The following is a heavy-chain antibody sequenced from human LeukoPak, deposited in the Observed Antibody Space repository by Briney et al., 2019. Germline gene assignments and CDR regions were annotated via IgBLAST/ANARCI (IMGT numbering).Heavy chain of an antibody. CDR1: GGSISSSSYY. CDR3: ARDWTYSSSSGFDY. D-gene: IGHD6-6*01. V-gene: IGHV4-39*07. CDR2: IYYSGST. J-gene: IGHJ4*02. Sequence: SETLSLTCTVSGGSISSSSYYWGWIRQPPGKGLEWIGSIYYSGSTYYNPSLKSRVTISVDTSKNQFSLKLSSVTAADTAVYYCARDWTYSSSSGFDYWGQGTLVTVSS.